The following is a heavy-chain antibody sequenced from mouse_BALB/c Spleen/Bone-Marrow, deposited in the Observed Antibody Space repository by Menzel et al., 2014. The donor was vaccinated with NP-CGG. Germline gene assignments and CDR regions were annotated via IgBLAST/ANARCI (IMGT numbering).Heavy chain of an antibody. D-gene: IGHD2-1*01. V-gene: IGHV1-82*01. CDR3: ARDGYGKRNYFDY. Sequence: VQLQQSGPELVKPGASVKISCKASGYAFSSSWMNWVKQRPGQGLEWIGRIYPGDGDTNYNGKFKGKATLTAVKSSSTAYMQLSSLTSVDSAVYFCARDGYGKRNYFDYWGQGTTLTVSS. CDR2: IYPGDGDT. CDR1: GYAFSSSW. J-gene: IGHJ2*01.